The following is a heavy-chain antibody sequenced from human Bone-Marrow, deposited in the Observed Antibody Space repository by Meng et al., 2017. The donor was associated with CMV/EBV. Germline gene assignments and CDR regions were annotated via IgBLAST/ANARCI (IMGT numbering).Heavy chain of an antibody. D-gene: IGHD3-22*01. Sequence: GGSLRLSCAASGFTVSSNYMSWVRQAPGKGLEWVSVIYSGGSTYYADSVKGRFTISRDNSKNTLYLQMNSLRAEDTAVYYCAIYYDSSGLKVDAFDIWGQGTMATVSS. CDR2: IYSGGST. J-gene: IGHJ3*02. V-gene: IGHV3-53*01. CDR1: GFTVSSNY. CDR3: AIYYDSSGLKVDAFDI.